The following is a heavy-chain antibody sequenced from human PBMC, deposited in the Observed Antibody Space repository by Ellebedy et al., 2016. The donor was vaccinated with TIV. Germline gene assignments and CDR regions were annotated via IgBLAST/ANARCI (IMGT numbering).Heavy chain of an antibody. CDR1: GFTFSSYD. Sequence: GGSLRLSCAASGFTFSSYDMHWVRQATGKGLEWVSAIGAAGDPYYPGSVKGRFTISRENAKNSLYLQMNSLRAGDTAVYYCARGGTTVAGYYYDGMDVWGQGTTVTVSS. D-gene: IGHD4-17*01. V-gene: IGHV3-13*05. CDR3: ARGGTTVAGYYYDGMDV. CDR2: IGAAGDP. J-gene: IGHJ6*02.